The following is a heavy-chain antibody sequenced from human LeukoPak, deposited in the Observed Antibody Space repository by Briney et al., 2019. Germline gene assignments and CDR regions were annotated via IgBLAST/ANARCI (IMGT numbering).Heavy chain of an antibody. J-gene: IGHJ4*02. CDR2: INGDNGNT. CDR3: ARDIFGTSRPSEY. D-gene: IGHD3-10*02. V-gene: IGHV1-3*01. CDR1: GGTFSSYA. Sequence: ASVKVSCKASGGTFSSYAISWVRQAPGQGLEWMGWINGDNGNTKYSQKFQGRVSITRDTSASTAYMELSSLRSEDTAVYYCARDIFGTSRPSEYWGQGTLVTVSS.